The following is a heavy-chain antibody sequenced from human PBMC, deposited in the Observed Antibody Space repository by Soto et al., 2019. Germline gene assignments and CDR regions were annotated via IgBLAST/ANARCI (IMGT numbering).Heavy chain of an antibody. V-gene: IGHV1-69*13. J-gene: IGHJ6*02. CDR2: IIPIFGTA. CDR1: GGTFSSYA. CDR3: ARADTGYSSSWFYYYYGMDV. D-gene: IGHD6-13*01. Sequence: GASGKVCCKASGGTFSSYAISWVQQAPGQGLEWMGGIIPIFGTANYAQKFQGRVTITADESTSTAYMELSSLRSEDTAVYYCARADTGYSSSWFYYYYGMDVWGQGTTVTVSS.